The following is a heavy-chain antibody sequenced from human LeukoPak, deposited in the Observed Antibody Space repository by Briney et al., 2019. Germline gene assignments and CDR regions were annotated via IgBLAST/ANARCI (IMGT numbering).Heavy chain of an antibody. CDR3: ARELTWDAFDI. Sequence: GGSLRLSCAASGFNFTNYNMNWVRQAPGKGLEWVSSIHSSSGSIYYADSLKGRFTISRDNAKNSLYLQMNSLRAEDTAVYYCARELTWDAFDIWGQGTMVTVSS. J-gene: IGHJ3*02. V-gene: IGHV3-21*01. CDR2: IHSSSGSI. CDR1: GFNFTNYN. D-gene: IGHD4/OR15-4a*01.